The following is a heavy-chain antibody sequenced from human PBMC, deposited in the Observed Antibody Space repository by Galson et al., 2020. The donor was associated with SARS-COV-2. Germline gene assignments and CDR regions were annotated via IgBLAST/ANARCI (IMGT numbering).Heavy chain of an antibody. V-gene: IGHV5-51*01. CDR2: IYPYDSDT. D-gene: IGHD2-15*01. CDR1: RYNVNIYW. Sequence: KIGESLKISCKASRYNVNIYWIGWVRQMPGKGLEWMGIIYPYDSDTKYSPSFEGQVTISADHSISTAYLEWSSLKASDTATYYCARHRTLTLYDAFDIWGPGTTVYVSS. CDR3: ARHRTLTLYDAFDI. J-gene: IGHJ3*02.